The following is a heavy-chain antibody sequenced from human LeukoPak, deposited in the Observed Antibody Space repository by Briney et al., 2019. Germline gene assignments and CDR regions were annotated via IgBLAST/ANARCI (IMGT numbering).Heavy chain of an antibody. CDR2: IIPIFGIA. Sequence: SVKVSCKASGGTFSSYAISWVRQAPGQGLEWMGRIIPIFGIANYAEKFQGRVTITADKSTSTAYMELSSLRSEDTAVYYCARLDYYDSSGYGKGFDPWGQGTLVTVSS. D-gene: IGHD3-22*01. V-gene: IGHV1-69*04. CDR1: GGTFSSYA. J-gene: IGHJ5*02. CDR3: ARLDYYDSSGYGKGFDP.